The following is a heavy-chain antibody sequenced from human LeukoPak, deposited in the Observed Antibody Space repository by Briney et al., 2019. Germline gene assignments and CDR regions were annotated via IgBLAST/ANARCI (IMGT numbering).Heavy chain of an antibody. D-gene: IGHD4-17*01. Sequence: GASVKVSCKASGGTFSSYAISWVRQAPGQGLEWMGRIIPIFGTANYAQKFQGRVTITTDESTSTAYMELSSLRSGDTAVYYCARGDYGDYGAFDIWGQGTMVTVSP. J-gene: IGHJ3*02. CDR2: IIPIFGTA. CDR3: ARGDYGDYGAFDI. V-gene: IGHV1-69*05. CDR1: GGTFSSYA.